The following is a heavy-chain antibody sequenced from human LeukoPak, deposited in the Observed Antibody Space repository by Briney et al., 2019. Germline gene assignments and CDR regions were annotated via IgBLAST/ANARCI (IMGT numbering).Heavy chain of an antibody. D-gene: IGHD6-6*01. CDR3: ARVLVRDYYFEY. CDR2: IYSGGST. Sequence: GGSLRLSCAASGFTVSSNYMSWVRQAPGKGLEWVSVIYSGGSTYYADSVKGRFTISRDNSKNTLYLQMNSLRAEDTAVYYCARVLVRDYYFEYWGQRTLVTVSS. J-gene: IGHJ4*02. V-gene: IGHV3-53*01. CDR1: GFTVSSNY.